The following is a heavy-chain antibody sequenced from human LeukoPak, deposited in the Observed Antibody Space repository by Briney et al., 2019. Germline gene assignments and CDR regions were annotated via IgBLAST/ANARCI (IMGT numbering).Heavy chain of an antibody. D-gene: IGHD3-10*01. Sequence: SETLSLTCTVSGGSVSSGSYYWSWIRQPPGKGPEWIGYIYYSGSTNYNPSLKSRVTISVDTSKNQFSLKLSSVTAADTAVYYCASEGITMVRGVTVNWFDPWGQGTLVTVSS. CDR1: GGSVSSGSYY. V-gene: IGHV4-61*01. J-gene: IGHJ5*02. CDR2: IYYSGST. CDR3: ASEGITMVRGVTVNWFDP.